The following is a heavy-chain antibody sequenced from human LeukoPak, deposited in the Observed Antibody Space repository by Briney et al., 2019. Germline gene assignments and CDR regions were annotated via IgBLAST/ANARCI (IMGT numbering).Heavy chain of an antibody. D-gene: IGHD3-22*01. Sequence: ASVKVSCKASGYTFTGYYMHWVRQAPGQGLEGMGRINPNSGGTNYAQKSQGRVTMSRGKYISTAYMELSRLRSDDTAVYYCARRYYYDSSGYRPLVNWFDHWGQGTLVTVSS. J-gene: IGHJ5*02. V-gene: IGHV1-2*06. CDR1: GYTFTGYY. CDR3: ARRYYYDSSGYRPLVNWFDH. CDR2: INPNSGGT.